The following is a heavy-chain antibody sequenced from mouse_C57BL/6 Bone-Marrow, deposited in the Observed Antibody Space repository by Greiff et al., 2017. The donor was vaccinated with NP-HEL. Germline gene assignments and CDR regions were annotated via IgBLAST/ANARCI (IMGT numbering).Heavy chain of an antibody. CDR2: IYPSDSET. V-gene: IGHV1-61*01. Sequence: QVQLQQPGAELVRPGSSVKLSCKASGYTFTSYWMEWVKQRPGQGLEWIGNIYPSDSETHYNQKFKDKATLTVDKSSSTAYMQLSSLTSEDSAVYCCGRGGRSEDDFDYWGQGTTLTVSS. J-gene: IGHJ2*01. CDR1: GYTFTSYW. CDR3: GRGGRSEDDFDY.